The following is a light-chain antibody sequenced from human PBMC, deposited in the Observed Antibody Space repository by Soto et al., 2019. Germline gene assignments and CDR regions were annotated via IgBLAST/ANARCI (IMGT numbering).Light chain of an antibody. CDR2: RAA. CDR1: QAINNN. CDR3: QHYSWSGT. V-gene: IGKV3-15*01. Sequence: VLTQNPDTLSVSPGERATLSCRASQAINNNVAWYQLQNGHDPRRLIYRAATRGADGPARRSGGGAGAEFTIITSSRLSHEDSAEHYRQHYSWSGTFGQGTKVDI. J-gene: IGKJ1*01.